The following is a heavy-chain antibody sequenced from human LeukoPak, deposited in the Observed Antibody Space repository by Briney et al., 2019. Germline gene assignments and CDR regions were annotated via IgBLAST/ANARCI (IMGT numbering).Heavy chain of an antibody. Sequence: SETLSLTCSVSGGSISSYYWSWIRQPPGKGLEWIGYIYTSGSTNYNPSLKSRVTISVDTSKNQFSLKLSSVTAADTAVYYCASVSRSEWQREYYFDYWGQGTLVTVSS. J-gene: IGHJ4*02. CDR1: GGSISSYY. V-gene: IGHV4-4*09. D-gene: IGHD5-12*01. CDR2: IYTSGST. CDR3: ASVSRSEWQREYYFDY.